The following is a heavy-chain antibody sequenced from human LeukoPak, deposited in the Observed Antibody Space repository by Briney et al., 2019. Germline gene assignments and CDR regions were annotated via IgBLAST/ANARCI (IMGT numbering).Heavy chain of an antibody. CDR2: IIPIFGTA. CDR1: GGTFSSYA. D-gene: IGHD4-23*01. Sequence: SVKVSCKASGGTFSSYAISWVRQAPGQGLEWMGGIIPIFGTANCAQKFQGRVTITADESTSTAYMELSSLRSEDTAVYYCARDVGYGGNSGFGYWGQGTLVTVSS. V-gene: IGHV1-69*13. J-gene: IGHJ4*02. CDR3: ARDVGYGGNSGFGY.